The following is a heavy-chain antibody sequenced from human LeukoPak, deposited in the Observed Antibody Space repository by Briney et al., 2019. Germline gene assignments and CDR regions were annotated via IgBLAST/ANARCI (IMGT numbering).Heavy chain of an antibody. D-gene: IGHD3-10*01. CDR3: ARTVLLWFGELLGGWFDP. V-gene: IGHV4-31*03. CDR2: IYYSGST. J-gene: IGHJ5*02. Sequence: PSETLSLTCTVSGGSISSGGYYWSWIRQHPGKGLEWIGYIYYSGSTYYNPSLMSRVTISVDTSKNQFSLKLSSVTAADTAVYYCARTVLLWFGELLGGWFDPWGQGTLVTVSS. CDR1: GGSISSGGYY.